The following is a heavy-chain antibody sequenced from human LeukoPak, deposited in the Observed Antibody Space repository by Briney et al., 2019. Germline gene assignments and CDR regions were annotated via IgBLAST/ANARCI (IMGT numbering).Heavy chain of an antibody. CDR2: IYHGGAT. CDR3: ARTKNYGAYDFDS. V-gene: IGHV4-30-2*01. D-gene: IGHD4-17*01. Sequence: SQTLSLTCTVSGDSIMAGDYAWSWIRQPPGKGLEWIGYIYHGGATYYNPSLKSRFTLSVDRSKNQFSLRLNSVTAADTAVYYCARTKNYGAYDFDSWGQGTLVTVSS. J-gene: IGHJ5*01. CDR1: GDSIMAGDYA.